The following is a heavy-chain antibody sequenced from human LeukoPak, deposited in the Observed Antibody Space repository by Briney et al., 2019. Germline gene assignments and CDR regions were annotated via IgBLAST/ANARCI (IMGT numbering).Heavy chain of an antibody. CDR3: VREGPRGNDAFYV. CDR2: INKDGSET. CDR1: GFTFTSHW. V-gene: IGHV3-74*03. D-gene: IGHD3-16*01. J-gene: IGHJ3*01. Sequence: GGSLRLSCAASGFTFTSHWMHWVRQVPGMGLVWVSRINKDGSETTYADSVKGRFSISRDNAKNTLYLQMDSLRVDDTAVYFCVREGPRGNDAFYVWGQGTIVTVSS.